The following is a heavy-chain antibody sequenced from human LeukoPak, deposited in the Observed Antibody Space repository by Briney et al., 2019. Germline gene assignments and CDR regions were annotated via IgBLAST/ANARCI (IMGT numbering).Heavy chain of an antibody. CDR1: EFTFSTYG. D-gene: IGHD3-10*01. CDR3: AKASYYGSGSYSYCDY. V-gene: IGHV3-30*18. J-gene: IGHJ4*02. CDR2: ISYDGNNK. Sequence: GRSLRLSCAASEFTFSTYGMHWVRQAPGKGLEWVALISYDGNNKDYGDSVKGRFTIPRDNSKNTLYLQMNSLRPEDTAVYYCAKASYYGSGSYSYCDYWGQGTLVTVSS.